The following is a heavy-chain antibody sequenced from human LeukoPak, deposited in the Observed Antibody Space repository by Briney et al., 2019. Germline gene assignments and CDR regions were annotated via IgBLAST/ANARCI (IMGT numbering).Heavy chain of an antibody. Sequence: GASVKVSCKASGYTFTSYGISWVRQAPGQGLEWMGWISAYNGNTNYAQKLQGRVTMTTDTSTSTAYMELRSLRSDDTAVYYCARVPYDILTGYQYSYGALGAFDIWGQGTMVTVSS. CDR2: ISAYNGNT. J-gene: IGHJ3*02. CDR3: ARVPYDILTGYQYSYGALGAFDI. V-gene: IGHV1-18*01. CDR1: GYTFTSYG. D-gene: IGHD3-9*01.